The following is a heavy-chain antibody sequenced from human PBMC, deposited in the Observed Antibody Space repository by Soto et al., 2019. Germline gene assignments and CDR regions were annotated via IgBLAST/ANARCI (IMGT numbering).Heavy chain of an antibody. D-gene: IGHD1-26*01. CDR1: GGSISSGGYS. CDR3: AGTRGNYYFDY. CDR2: MYYSGST. J-gene: IGHJ4*02. Sequence: SETLSLTCAVSGGSISSGGYSWSWIRQPPGEGLEWIGYMYYSGSTKYNPSLKSRVTFSVDTSKKQFSLKLSSVTAADTAVYYCAGTRGNYYFDYWGQGTLVTVSS. V-gene: IGHV4-61*08.